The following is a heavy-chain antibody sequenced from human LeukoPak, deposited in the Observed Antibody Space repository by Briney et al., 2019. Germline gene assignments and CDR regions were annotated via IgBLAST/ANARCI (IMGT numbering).Heavy chain of an antibody. CDR1: GFTFSSYA. CDR2: ISSSGVNT. CDR3: ARVGSLNYYDSSGYYSPYGMDV. J-gene: IGHJ6*02. D-gene: IGHD3-22*01. Sequence: GGSLRLSCAASGFTFSSYAMGWVRQTPGKGLEWVSCISSSGVNTYYADSVEGRFTISRDNAKNSLYLQMNSLRAEDTAVYYCARVGSLNYYDSSGYYSPYGMDVWGQGTTVTVSS. V-gene: IGHV3-23*01.